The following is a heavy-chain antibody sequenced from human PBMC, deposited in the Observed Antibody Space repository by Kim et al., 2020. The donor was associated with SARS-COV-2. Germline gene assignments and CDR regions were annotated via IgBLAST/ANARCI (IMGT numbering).Heavy chain of an antibody. D-gene: IGHD3-22*01. CDR2: IFYSGST. J-gene: IGHJ5*02. CDR3: ARSHKRGYYGTWFDP. CDR1: GGSISSGGYY. V-gene: IGHV4-31*03. Sequence: SETLSLTCTVSGGSISSGGYYLTWIRQHPGKGLEWIGYIFYSGSTSYNPSLMSRATISVDTSKNQFSLKLSSVTAADTAVYYCARSHKRGYYGTWFDPWGQGTLVTVSS.